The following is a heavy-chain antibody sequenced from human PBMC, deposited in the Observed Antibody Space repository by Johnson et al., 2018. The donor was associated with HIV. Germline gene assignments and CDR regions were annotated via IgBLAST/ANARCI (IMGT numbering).Heavy chain of an antibody. V-gene: IGHV3-30-3*01. CDR1: GFTFSDHA. CDR3: ARDYPSDAFDI. J-gene: IGHJ3*02. CDR2: ISYDGSSK. Sequence: QVQLVESGGGVVQPGRSLRLSCAASGFTFSDHAMHWVRQAPGKGLEWVAVISYDGSSKYYADSVKGRFTISRDNSKNTLYLQMNSMRAEDTAVYFCARDYPSDAFDIWGQGTMVTVSS.